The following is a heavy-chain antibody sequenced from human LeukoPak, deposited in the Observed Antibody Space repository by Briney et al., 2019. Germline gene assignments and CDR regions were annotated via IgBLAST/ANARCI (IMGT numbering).Heavy chain of an antibody. CDR2: IYDSGST. D-gene: IGHD3-22*01. CDR3: ARALSLPYYYDSTWAFDI. V-gene: IGHV4-30-2*01. Sequence: PSQTLSLTCAVSGGSISSGGYSWSWIRQPPGRGLEWIEYIYDSGSTYYNPSLKSRVTISVDRSKNQFSLKLSSVTAADTAVYYCARALSLPYYYDSTWAFDIWGQGTMVTVSS. CDR1: GGSISSGGYS. J-gene: IGHJ3*02.